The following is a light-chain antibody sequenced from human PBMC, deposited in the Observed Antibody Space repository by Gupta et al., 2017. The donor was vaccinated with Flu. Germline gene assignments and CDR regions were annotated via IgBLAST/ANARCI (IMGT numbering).Light chain of an antibody. J-gene: IGKJ1*01. V-gene: IGKV4-1*01. CDR3: HQYTTTPLT. Sequence: NGKASQSVLYSSNNKNYLAWYQHKPGQPPRLLIYWASTRESGVPDRFSGSGSGTDFALTISSLQAEDVAVYYCHQYTTTPLTFGQGTKVEIK. CDR2: WAS. CDR1: QSVLYSSNNKNY.